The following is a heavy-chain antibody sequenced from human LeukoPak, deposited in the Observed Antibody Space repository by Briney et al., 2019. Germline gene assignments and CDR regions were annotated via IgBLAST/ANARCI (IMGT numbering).Heavy chain of an antibody. CDR2: ISYDGSNK. J-gene: IGHJ4*02. D-gene: IGHD4-17*01. Sequence: PGRSLRLSCAASGFTFSSYGMHWVRQAPGKGLEWVAVISYDGSNKYYADSVKGRFTISRDNSKNTLYLQMNSLRAEDTAVYYCAKDHDYGDYFDYWGQGTLVTVSS. CDR1: GFTFSSYG. V-gene: IGHV3-30*18. CDR3: AKDHDYGDYFDY.